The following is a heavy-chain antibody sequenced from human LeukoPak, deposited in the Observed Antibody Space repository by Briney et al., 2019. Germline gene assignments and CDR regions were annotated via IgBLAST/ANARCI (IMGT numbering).Heavy chain of an antibody. V-gene: IGHV3-23*01. J-gene: IGHJ3*02. CDR3: AKLTMIVAVTDAFDM. Sequence: GGSLRLSCAASGFTFSSYAMTWVRQAPGKGLEWVSDISGSGGNTYYADSVKGRFTISRDNYKNTLYLQMNSLRAEDTAVYYCAKLTMIVAVTDAFDMWGQGTMVTVSS. CDR1: GFTFSSYA. CDR2: ISGSGGNT. D-gene: IGHD3-22*01.